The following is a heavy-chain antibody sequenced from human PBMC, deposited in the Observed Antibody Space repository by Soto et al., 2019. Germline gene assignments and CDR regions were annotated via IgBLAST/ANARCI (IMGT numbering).Heavy chain of an antibody. CDR1: GFTFSSYA. D-gene: IGHD6-19*01. V-gene: IGHV3-30*03. J-gene: IGHJ4*02. CDR2: ISYDGSNK. Sequence: PGGSLRLSCAASGFTFSSYAIHWVRQAPGKGLEWVAVISYDGSNKYYADSVKGRFTISRDNSKNTVYLQMNSLRAEDTAIYYCARGGSSGWFFLDYWGQGALVTVSS. CDR3: ARGGSSGWFFLDY.